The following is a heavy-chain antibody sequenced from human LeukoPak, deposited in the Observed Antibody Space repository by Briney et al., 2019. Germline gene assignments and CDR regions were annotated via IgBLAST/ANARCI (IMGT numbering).Heavy chain of an antibody. D-gene: IGHD1-7*01. CDR3: ARGTRSFNRKTGTTYYFDY. V-gene: IGHV1-8*03. CDR2: MNPNSGNT. Sequence: GAXXXXSCKASGYTFTSYDINWVRQAPGQGLEWMGWMNPNSGNTVYAQKFQGRVTITRNTSISTAYMELSSLRSEDTAVYYCARGTRSFNRKTGTTYYFDYWGQGTLVTVSS. J-gene: IGHJ4*02. CDR1: GYTFTSYD.